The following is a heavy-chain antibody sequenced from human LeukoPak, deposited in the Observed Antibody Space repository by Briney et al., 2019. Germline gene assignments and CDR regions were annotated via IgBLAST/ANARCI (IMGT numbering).Heavy chain of an antibody. CDR3: ARDRDSNWYPFLDS. D-gene: IGHD6-13*01. CDR1: GFSFGSYW. CDR2: IKQDGSQK. V-gene: IGHV3-7*03. J-gene: IGHJ4*02. Sequence: GGSLRLSCAASGFSFGSYWMSWVRQAPGKGLEWMANIKQDGSQKYYVDSVKGRFTISRDNAENSLFLQMNSLRPEGTAVYYCARDRDSNWYPFLDSWGQGTLVIVSS.